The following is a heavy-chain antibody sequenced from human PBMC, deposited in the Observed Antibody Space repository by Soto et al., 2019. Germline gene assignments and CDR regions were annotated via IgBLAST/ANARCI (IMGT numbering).Heavy chain of an antibody. Sequence: EVQLVESGGGMVKPGGSLRLSCAASGFTFSSYSMNWVRQAPGKGLEWVSSISSSSSYIYYADSVKGRFTISRDNAKNSLYLQIISLRAEDTAVYYCARNPLRFLEWLNSWVGMEVW. CDR1: GFTFSSYS. J-gene: IGHJ6*01. D-gene: IGHD3-3*01. CDR2: ISSSSSYI. V-gene: IGHV3-21*01. CDR3: ARNPLRFLEWLNSWVGMEV.